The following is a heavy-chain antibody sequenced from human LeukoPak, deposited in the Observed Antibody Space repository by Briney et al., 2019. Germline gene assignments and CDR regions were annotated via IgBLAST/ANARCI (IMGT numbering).Heavy chain of an antibody. V-gene: IGHV1-18*04. CDR1: GYTFTSYY. J-gene: IGHJ6*02. CDR2: ISAYNGNT. CDR3: ARKGRFLEWDNYYYYGMDV. Sequence: GASVKVSCRTSGYTFTSYYIHWVRQAPGQGLEWMGWISAYNGNTNYAQKLQGRVTMTTDTSTSTAYMELRSLRSDDTAVYYCARKGRFLEWDNYYYYGMDVWGQGTTVTVSS. D-gene: IGHD3-3*01.